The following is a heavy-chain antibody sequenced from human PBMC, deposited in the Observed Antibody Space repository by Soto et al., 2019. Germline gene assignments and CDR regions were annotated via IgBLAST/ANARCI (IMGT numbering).Heavy chain of an antibody. Sequence: GGSLRLSCAASGFTFDDYAMHWVRQAPGKGLEWVSLISWDGGSTYYADSVKGRFTISRDNSKNSLYLQMNSLRAEDTALYYCATPLVAATPNYYYYYGMDVWGQGTTVTVSS. CDR2: ISWDGGST. CDR3: ATPLVAATPNYYYYYGMDV. V-gene: IGHV3-43D*03. D-gene: IGHD2-15*01. J-gene: IGHJ6*02. CDR1: GFTFDDYA.